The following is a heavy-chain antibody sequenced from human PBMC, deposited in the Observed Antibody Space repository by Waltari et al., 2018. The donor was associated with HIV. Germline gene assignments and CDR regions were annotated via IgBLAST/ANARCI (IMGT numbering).Heavy chain of an antibody. V-gene: IGHV3-30*03. J-gene: IGHJ6*02. CDR1: GFTSSRYG. D-gene: IGHD3-3*01. Sequence: QVQLVESGGGVVQPGRSLILSCAASGFTSSRYGMHWVRQAPGRGLGWVAVISFDGSTKYSADAVKGRFTISRDNSKNTLYLQMNSLRPEDTAVYYCARPQERGFWSGYSSAGDVWGQGTTVTVSS. CDR3: ARPQERGFWSGYSSAGDV. CDR2: ISFDGSTK.